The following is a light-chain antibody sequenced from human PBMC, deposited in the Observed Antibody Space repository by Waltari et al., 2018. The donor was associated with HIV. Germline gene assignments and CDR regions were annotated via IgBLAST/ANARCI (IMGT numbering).Light chain of an antibody. CDR2: EVS. CDR1: SSDVGGYHF. J-gene: IGLJ2*01. Sequence: QSALTQPPSASGSPGQSVTIPCPGTSSDVGGYHFVSWYQQQPGPAPKLMIYEVSKRPSGVPDRFSGSKSGNTASLTVSGLQAEDDADYYCSSYAGSNNFVVFGGGTRLTVL. V-gene: IGLV2-8*01. CDR3: SSYAGSNNFVV.